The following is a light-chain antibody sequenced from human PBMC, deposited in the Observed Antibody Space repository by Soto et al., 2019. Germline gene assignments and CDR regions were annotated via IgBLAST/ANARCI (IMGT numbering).Light chain of an antibody. CDR2: EVS. Sequence: QSVLTQPASVSGSPGQSITISCIGTSSDVGGYNYVSWFRQHPGKVPKLMIYEVSNRPSGVSNRFSGSKSGNTASLTISGLQAEDEADYYCSSYTSRTLYVFGTGTKLTVL. V-gene: IGLV2-14*01. J-gene: IGLJ1*01. CDR1: SSDVGGYNY. CDR3: SSYTSRTLYV.